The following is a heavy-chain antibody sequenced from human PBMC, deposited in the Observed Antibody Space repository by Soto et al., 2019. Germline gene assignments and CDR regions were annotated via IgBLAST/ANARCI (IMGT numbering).Heavy chain of an antibody. CDR1: GFTFSSYA. CDR3: ARDKSVTMIVVVITPQKGYYYGMDV. J-gene: IGHJ6*02. D-gene: IGHD3-22*01. CDR2: ISYDGSNK. V-gene: IGHV3-30-3*01. Sequence: GGSLRLSCAASGFTFSSYAMHWVRQAPGKGLEWVAVISYDGSNKYYADSVKGRFTISRDNSKNTLYLQMNSLRAEDTAVYYCARDKSVTMIVVVITPQKGYYYGMDVWGQGTTVTVSS.